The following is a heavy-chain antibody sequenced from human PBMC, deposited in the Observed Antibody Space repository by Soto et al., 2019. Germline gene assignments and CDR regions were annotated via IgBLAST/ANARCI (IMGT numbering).Heavy chain of an antibody. V-gene: IGHV3-30*18. D-gene: IGHD3-16*01. J-gene: IGHJ2*01. CDR1: GFTFSSFG. CDR2: ISYDGSDT. Sequence: EQLAESGGGVVQSGRSLRLSCEASGFTFSSFGMHWVRQAPGKGLEWVAVISYDGSDTYFADSVKGRFTISRDNSKNTVYLQMNSLRVEDTAVYYCVKDIHFLGIWYFDLWGRSSLVSVSS. CDR3: VKDIHFLGIWYFDL.